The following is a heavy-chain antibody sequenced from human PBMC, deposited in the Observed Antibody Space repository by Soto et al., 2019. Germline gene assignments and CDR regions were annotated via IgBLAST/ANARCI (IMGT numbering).Heavy chain of an antibody. V-gene: IGHV4-31*03. D-gene: IGHD5-12*01. CDR3: ARDKVYSGYELGGPFDP. J-gene: IGHJ5*02. CDR2: IYYSGST. Sequence: SETLSLPCTVSGGSISSGGYYWSWIRQHPGKGLEWIGYIYYSGSTYYNPSLKSRVTISVDTSKNQFSLKLSSVTAADTAVYYCARDKVYSGYELGGPFDPWGQGTLVTVSS. CDR1: GGSISSGGYY.